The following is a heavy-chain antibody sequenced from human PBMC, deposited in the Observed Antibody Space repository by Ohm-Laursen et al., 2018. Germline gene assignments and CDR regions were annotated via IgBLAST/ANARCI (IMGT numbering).Heavy chain of an antibody. CDR3: ARDPTFHAFDI. CDR2: ITHGSDTI. J-gene: IGHJ3*02. Sequence: SLRLSCAASAFTLSSSEMNWVRQAPGKGLEWISGITHGSDTIYYADSVKGRFTISRDNAKNSLYLQINSLKGEDTAVYFCARDPTFHAFDIWGQGTMVTVSS. CDR1: AFTLSSSE. D-gene: IGHD2/OR15-2a*01. V-gene: IGHV3-48*03.